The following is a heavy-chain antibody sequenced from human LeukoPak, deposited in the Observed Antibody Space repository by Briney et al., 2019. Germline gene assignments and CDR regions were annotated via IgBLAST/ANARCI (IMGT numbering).Heavy chain of an antibody. J-gene: IGHJ4*02. D-gene: IGHD2-2*02. V-gene: IGHV3-48*03. Sequence: GGSLRLSCAASGFTFSSYEMSWVRQAPGKGLEWVSYISISDSIIYYADSVKGRFTISRDNAKSSLYLQMHSLRAEDTAVYYCASPADIPDYWGQGTLVTVSS. CDR2: ISISDSII. CDR1: GFTFSSYE. CDR3: ASPADIPDY.